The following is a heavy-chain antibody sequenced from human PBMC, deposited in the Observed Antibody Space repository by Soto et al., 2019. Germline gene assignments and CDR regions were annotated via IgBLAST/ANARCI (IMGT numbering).Heavy chain of an antibody. D-gene: IGHD4-17*01. CDR1: GFTFSSYE. CDR2: ISSSGSTI. J-gene: IGHJ4*02. CDR3: ARPNDDGDYYFDY. V-gene: IGHV3-48*03. Sequence: EVQLVESGGGLVQPGGSLRLSCAASGFTFSSYEMNWVRQAPGKGLEWVSYISSSGSTIYYADSVKGRFTISRDNAKNSLYLQMNSLRAEDTAVYYCARPNDDGDYYFDYWGQGNLVTVSS.